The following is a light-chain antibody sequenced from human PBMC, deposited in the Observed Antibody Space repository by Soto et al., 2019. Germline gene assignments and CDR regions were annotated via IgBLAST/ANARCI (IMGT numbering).Light chain of an antibody. CDR2: SNI. CDR1: SSNIGSNT. Sequence: QSVLTQPPSASGTPGQRVTISCSGSSSNIGSNTVNWYQQLPGTAPKLLIYSNIHRPSGVPDRFSGSKSGTSASLAVSGLQSDDEADYYCATWDDSLNGPVFGGGTQLTVL. J-gene: IGLJ2*01. CDR3: ATWDDSLNGPV. V-gene: IGLV1-44*01.